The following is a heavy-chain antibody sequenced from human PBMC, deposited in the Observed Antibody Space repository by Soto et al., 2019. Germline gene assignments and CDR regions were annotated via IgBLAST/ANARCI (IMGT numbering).Heavy chain of an antibody. CDR2: IYYSGST. CDR3: ARRTDSFDY. V-gene: IGHV4-39*01. J-gene: IGHJ4*02. CDR1: GGSISSSSYY. Sequence: ETLSLTCTVSGGSISSSSYYWGWIRQPPGKGLEWIGSIYYSGSTYYNPSLKSRVTISVDTSKNQFSLKLSSVTAADTAVYYCARRTDSFDYWGQGTLVTLSS.